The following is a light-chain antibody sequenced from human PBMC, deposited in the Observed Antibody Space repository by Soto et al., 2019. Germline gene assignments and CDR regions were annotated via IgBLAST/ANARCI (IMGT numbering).Light chain of an antibody. J-gene: IGKJ2*01. CDR2: KAS. CDR1: QSISSW. CDR3: QQYNSYHT. Sequence: DIQMTQSPSTLSASVGDRVTITCRASQSISSWLAWYQQKPGQAPKLLIYKASTLESGVPSRFSGSGSGTEFTLTISSLQPDDFATYYCQQYNSYHTFGQGTKLEIK. V-gene: IGKV1-5*03.